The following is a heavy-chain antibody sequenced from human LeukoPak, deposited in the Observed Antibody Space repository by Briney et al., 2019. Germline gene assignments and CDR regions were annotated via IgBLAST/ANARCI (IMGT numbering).Heavy chain of an antibody. CDR2: INPSGGST. D-gene: IGHD6-19*01. V-gene: IGHV1-46*01. CDR1: GYTFTSYY. CDR3: ARNLEGSAVAGIGYYYYTDV. Sequence: GASVKVSCKASGYTFTSYYVHWVRQAPGQGLEWMGIINPSGGSTSYAQKFQGRVTMTRDTSTSTVYMELSSLRSEDTAVYYCARNLEGSAVAGIGYYYYTDVWGKGTTVTISS. J-gene: IGHJ6*03.